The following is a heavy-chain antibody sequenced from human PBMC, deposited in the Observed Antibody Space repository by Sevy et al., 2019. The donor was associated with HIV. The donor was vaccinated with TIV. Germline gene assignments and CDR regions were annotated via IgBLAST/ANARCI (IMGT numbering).Heavy chain of an antibody. CDR3: ARDLAGQPSMVRGVIQLYGMDV. CDR2: IYTSGST. D-gene: IGHD3-10*01. Sequence: SETLSLTCTVSGGSISSYYWSWIRQPAGMGLEWIGRIYTSGSTNYNPSLKSRVTMSVDTSKNQFSLKLNSVTAADTAVYYCARDLAGQPSMVRGVIQLYGMDVWGQGTTVTVSS. J-gene: IGHJ6*02. CDR1: GGSISSYY. V-gene: IGHV4-4*07.